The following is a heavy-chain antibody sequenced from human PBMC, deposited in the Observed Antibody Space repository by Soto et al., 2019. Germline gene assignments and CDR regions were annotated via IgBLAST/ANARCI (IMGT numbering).Heavy chain of an antibody. Sequence: PGGSLRLSCAASGFAFSSYAMSWVRQAPGKGLEWVSAISGSGGSTYYADSVKGRFTISRDNSKNTLYLQMNSLRAEDTAVYYCAKCLGGVMEYFDYWGQGTLVTVSS. CDR1: GFAFSSYA. V-gene: IGHV3-23*01. CDR2: ISGSGGST. CDR3: AKCLGGVMEYFDY. D-gene: IGHD2-21*01. J-gene: IGHJ4*02.